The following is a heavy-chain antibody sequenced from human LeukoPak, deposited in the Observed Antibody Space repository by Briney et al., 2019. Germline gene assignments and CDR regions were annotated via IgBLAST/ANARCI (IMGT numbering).Heavy chain of an antibody. V-gene: IGHV1-2*02. CDR3: ARSSTVVTAIFDY. D-gene: IGHD4-23*01. CDR2: CNTNSGGT. Sequence: GASVKVSCKASGYTFTGYYMHWVRQAPGQGLEWMRWCNTNSGGTNYAQKCQGRVTMTRDTSNSTAYMELSRLRSDDTAVYYCARSSTVVTAIFDYWGQGTLVTVSS. CDR1: GYTFTGYY. J-gene: IGHJ4*02.